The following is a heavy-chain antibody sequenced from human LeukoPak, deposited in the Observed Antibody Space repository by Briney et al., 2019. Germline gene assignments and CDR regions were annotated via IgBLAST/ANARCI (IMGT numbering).Heavy chain of an antibody. J-gene: IGHJ4*02. CDR3: ARAPRIAAAGTYFDY. Sequence: GGSLRLSCAASRFTFSDYYMSWIRQAPGKGLEWVSYISSSGSTIYYADSVKGRFTISRDNAKNSLYLQMNSLRAEDTAVYYCARAPRIAAAGTYFDYWGQGTLVTVSS. CDR1: RFTFSDYY. V-gene: IGHV3-11*04. D-gene: IGHD6-13*01. CDR2: ISSSGSTI.